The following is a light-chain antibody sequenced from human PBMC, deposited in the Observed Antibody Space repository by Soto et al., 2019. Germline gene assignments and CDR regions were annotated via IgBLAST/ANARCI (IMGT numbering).Light chain of an antibody. V-gene: IGKV3-20*01. CDR2: GAS. CDR3: QQYGSSPQYT. CDR1: QSVSSSY. J-gene: IGKJ2*01. Sequence: EIVLTQSPGTLSLSPGERATLSCRASQSVSSSYLAWYQQQPGQAPRLLIYGASSRATGIPDRCSGSGSATDFTLTISRLEPEDFAVYYCQQYGSSPQYTFGQGTKLEIK.